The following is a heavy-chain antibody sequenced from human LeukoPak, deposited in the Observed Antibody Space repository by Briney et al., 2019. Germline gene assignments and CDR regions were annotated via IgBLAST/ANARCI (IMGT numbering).Heavy chain of an antibody. V-gene: IGHV3-23*01. D-gene: IGHD5-12*01. Sequence: GGSLRLSCATSGFTFSSYAVSWVRQAPGKGLEWVSSISGSGGTTYYADSVKGRFTISRDNSKNTLYLQMNSLRAEDTAVYYCAKDPYRASSGLVDYWGQGTLVTVSS. CDR2: ISGSGGTT. J-gene: IGHJ4*02. CDR3: AKDPYRASSGLVDY. CDR1: GFTFSSYA.